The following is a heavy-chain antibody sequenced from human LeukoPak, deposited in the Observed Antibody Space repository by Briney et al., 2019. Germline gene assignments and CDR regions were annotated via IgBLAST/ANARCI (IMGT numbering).Heavy chain of an antibody. CDR2: IYYSGST. D-gene: IGHD3-10*01. V-gene: IGHV4-59*12. CDR3: AREIFLLLWFGELAGGYFDL. Sequence: SETLSLTCTVSGGSISGYYWSWVRQPPGKGLEWIGYIYYSGSTKYNPSLKSRVAISVDTSKNQFSLKLSSVTAADTAVYYCAREIFLLLWFGELAGGYFDLWGRGTLVTVSS. CDR1: GGSISGYY. J-gene: IGHJ2*01.